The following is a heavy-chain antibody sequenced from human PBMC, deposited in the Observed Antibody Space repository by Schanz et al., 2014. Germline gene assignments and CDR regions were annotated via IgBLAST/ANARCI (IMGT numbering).Heavy chain of an antibody. Sequence: EVQLVEYGGGLVQPGESLRLSCAASGFTFSSRSMNWVRQAPGKGLEWVSSIDTGGSGKYYADSVKGRFTISRDNSKNTLYLQMNSLIAEDTAVYYCAKCIGWYGRCAFDIWGQGTMVTVSS. CDR3: AKCIGWYGRCAFDI. CDR2: IDTGGSGK. D-gene: IGHD6-19*01. CDR1: GFTFSSRS. V-gene: IGHV3-21*04. J-gene: IGHJ3*02.